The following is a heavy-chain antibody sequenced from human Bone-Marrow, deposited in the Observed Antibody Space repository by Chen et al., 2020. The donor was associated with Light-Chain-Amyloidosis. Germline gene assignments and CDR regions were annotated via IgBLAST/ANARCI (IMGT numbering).Heavy chain of an antibody. CDR3: ARDRFYGSWSYYIFDY. CDR1: GYTFTNYA. J-gene: IGHJ4*02. V-gene: IGHV1-3*01. D-gene: IGHD3-10*01. Sequence: QVQLVQSGAEVKKPGASVKVSCKASGYTFTNYALHWVRQAPGQRLEWMGWINAGNGNTKYSQKFQGRVTITRDTSASIAYMELSSLRSEDTAVYYCARDRFYGSWSYYIFDYWGQGTLVTVSS. CDR2: INAGNGNT.